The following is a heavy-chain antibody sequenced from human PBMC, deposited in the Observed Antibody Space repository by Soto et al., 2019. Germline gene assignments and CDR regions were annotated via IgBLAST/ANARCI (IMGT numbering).Heavy chain of an antibody. CDR3: ARERYSSSPQRYYYYGMDV. J-gene: IGHJ6*02. V-gene: IGHV1-2*04. CDR1: GYTFTGYY. CDR2: INPNSGGT. Sequence: ASVKVSCKASGYTFTGYYMHWVRQAPGQGLEWMGWINPNSGGTNYAQKFQGWVTMTRDTSISTAYMELSRLRSDDTAVYYCARERYSSSPQRYYYYGMDVWGQGTTVTVSS. D-gene: IGHD6-6*01.